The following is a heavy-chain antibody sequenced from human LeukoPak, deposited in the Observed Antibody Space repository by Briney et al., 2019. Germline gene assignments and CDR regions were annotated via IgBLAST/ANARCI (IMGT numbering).Heavy chain of an antibody. Sequence: GRSLRLSCAASGFTLSSYGMHWVRQAPGKGLEWVAVISYDGSNKYYADSVKGRFTISRDNSKNTLYLQMNSLRAEDTAVYYCAKALDIVATNYFDYWGQGTLVTVSS. D-gene: IGHD5-12*01. J-gene: IGHJ4*02. CDR2: ISYDGSNK. V-gene: IGHV3-30*18. CDR1: GFTLSSYG. CDR3: AKALDIVATNYFDY.